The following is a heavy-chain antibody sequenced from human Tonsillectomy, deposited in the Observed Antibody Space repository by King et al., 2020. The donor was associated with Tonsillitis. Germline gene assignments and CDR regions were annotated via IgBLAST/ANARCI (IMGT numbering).Heavy chain of an antibody. V-gene: IGHV3-11*01. CDR3: ARPSGWTTVHYYHYYYGLDV. D-gene: IGHD6-19*01. CDR2: ISSSGSPI. Sequence: VQLVESGGGLVKPGGSLRLSCAASGFTFSDYYMSWIRQAPGKGLEWVSYISSSGSPIYYADSVKGRFTISRDNAKNALYLQMNSLRAEDTAVYYCARPSGWTTVHYYHYYYGLDVWGQGTTVTVSS. J-gene: IGHJ6*02. CDR1: GFTFSDYY.